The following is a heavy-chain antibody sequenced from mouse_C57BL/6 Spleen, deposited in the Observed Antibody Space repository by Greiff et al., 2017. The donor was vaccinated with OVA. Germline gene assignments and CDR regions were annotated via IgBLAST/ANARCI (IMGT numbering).Heavy chain of an antibody. D-gene: IGHD1-1*01. CDR2: INPNNGGT. CDR1: GYTFTDYN. Sequence: EVQLQQSGPELVKPGASVKIPCKASGYTFTDYNMDWVKQSHGKSLEWIGDINPNNGGTIYNQKFKGKATLTVDKSSSTAYMELRSLTSEDTAVYYCARGFTTVEATRYFDVWGTGTTVTVSS. J-gene: IGHJ1*03. V-gene: IGHV1-18*01. CDR3: ARGFTTVEATRYFDV.